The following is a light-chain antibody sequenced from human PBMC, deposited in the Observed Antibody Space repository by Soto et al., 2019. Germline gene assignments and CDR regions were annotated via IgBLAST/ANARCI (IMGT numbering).Light chain of an antibody. CDR2: KVS. V-gene: IGKV2-30*02. CDR1: QSLIHSDGNTY. Sequence: DVVMTQSPLSLPVTLGQPASISCRSSQSLIHSDGNTYLNWFQQRPGQSPRRLIYKVSDRDSGVPNRFSDSGSGTDFTLKISRVEAEDVGVSSCMQGTPWPWTFGQGTEVEIK. CDR3: MQGTPWPWT. J-gene: IGKJ1*01.